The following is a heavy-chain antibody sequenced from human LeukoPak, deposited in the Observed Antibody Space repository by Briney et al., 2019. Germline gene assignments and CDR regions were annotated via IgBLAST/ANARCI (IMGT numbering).Heavy chain of an antibody. V-gene: IGHV4-30-4*07. Sequence: SETLSLTCTVSGGSISSGGYSWSWIRQPPGKGMEFTAYIYYTGNTYFNPSLKSRVTISVDTSKNQFSLKLTSVTSADTAVYYCARVLAAAGNNWFDPWGQGTLVTVSS. J-gene: IGHJ5*02. D-gene: IGHD6-13*01. CDR1: GGSISSGGYS. CDR3: ARVLAAAGNNWFDP. CDR2: IYYTGNT.